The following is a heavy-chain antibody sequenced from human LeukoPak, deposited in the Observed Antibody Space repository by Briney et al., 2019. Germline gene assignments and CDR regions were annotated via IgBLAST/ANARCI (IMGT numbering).Heavy chain of an antibody. V-gene: IGHV3-21*01. CDR2: ISSSSSYI. Sequence: GGSLRLSCAASGFTFSSYSMNWVRQAPGKGLEWVSSISSSSSYIYYADSVKGRFTISRDNAKNSLYLQMNSLRAEDTAVYYCARDPLMDSSGYYYRWGQGTLVTVSS. J-gene: IGHJ5*02. CDR3: ARDPLMDSSGYYYR. CDR1: GFTFSSYS. D-gene: IGHD3-22*01.